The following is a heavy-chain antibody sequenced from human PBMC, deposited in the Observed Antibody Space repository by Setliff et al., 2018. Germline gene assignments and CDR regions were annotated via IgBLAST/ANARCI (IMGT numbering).Heavy chain of an antibody. CDR2: IYYSGST. CDR1: GGSISSSSYY. Sequence: SETLSLTCTVSGGSISSSSYYWGWIRQPPGKGLEWIGSIYYSGSTYYNPSLKSRVTISVDTSRNQFSLKLSSVTAADTAVYYCARSIYSSSWYEYWGQGTLVTVSS. CDR3: ARSIYSSSWYEY. V-gene: IGHV4-39*01. J-gene: IGHJ4*02. D-gene: IGHD6-13*01.